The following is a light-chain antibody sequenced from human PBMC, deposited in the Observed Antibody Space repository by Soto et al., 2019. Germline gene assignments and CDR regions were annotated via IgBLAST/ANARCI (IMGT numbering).Light chain of an antibody. Sequence: IQMTQSPSSLSASVGDRVIITCRASQSIGNYVHWYQQKAGKAPNLLIYGVSNLQSGVPSRFSGSGSGTDFTLTITSLQPEDFATYYCQQSYNMPAFDQGTKVDIK. J-gene: IGKJ1*01. V-gene: IGKV1-39*01. CDR2: GVS. CDR1: QSIGNY. CDR3: QQSYNMPA.